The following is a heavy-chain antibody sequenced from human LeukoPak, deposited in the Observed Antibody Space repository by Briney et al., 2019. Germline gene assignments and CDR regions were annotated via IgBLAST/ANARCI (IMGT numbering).Heavy chain of an antibody. J-gene: IGHJ4*02. V-gene: IGHV3-49*03. D-gene: IGHD3-10*01. CDR1: GFTFGDYA. CDR2: IRSKAYGGTT. Sequence: GGSLRLSCTASGFTFGDYAMSWFRQAPGKGLEWVGFIRSKAYGGTTEYAASVKGRFTISRDDSKSIAYLQMNSLKTEDTAVYYCTREAVVEWFGELGGGYYFDYWGQGTLVTVSS. CDR3: TREAVVEWFGELGGGYYFDY.